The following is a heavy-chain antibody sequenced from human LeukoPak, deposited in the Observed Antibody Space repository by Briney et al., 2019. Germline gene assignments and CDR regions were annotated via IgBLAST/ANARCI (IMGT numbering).Heavy chain of an antibody. J-gene: IGHJ4*02. CDR1: GYTFTSYG. CDR2: ISAYNGNT. Sequence: ASVKVSCKASGYTFTSYGISWVRQAPGQGLEWMGWISAYNGNTNYAQKLQGRATMTTDTSTSTAYMELRSLRSDDTAVYYCARRHYYDSSGYYYEDYWGQGTLVTVSS. CDR3: ARRHYYDSSGYYYEDY. V-gene: IGHV1-18*01. D-gene: IGHD3-22*01.